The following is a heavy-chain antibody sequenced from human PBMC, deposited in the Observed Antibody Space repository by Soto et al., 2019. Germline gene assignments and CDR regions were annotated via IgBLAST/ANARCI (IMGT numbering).Heavy chain of an antibody. Sequence: KASETLSLTCAVSGYSISSGYYWGWIRQPPGKGLEWIGSIYHSGSTYYNPSLKSRVTISVDTSKNQFSLKLSSVTAADTAVYYCAREEVAARQRDDAFDIWGQGTMVTVSS. J-gene: IGHJ3*02. D-gene: IGHD6-6*01. V-gene: IGHV4-38-2*02. CDR2: IYHSGST. CDR1: GYSISSGYY. CDR3: AREEVAARQRDDAFDI.